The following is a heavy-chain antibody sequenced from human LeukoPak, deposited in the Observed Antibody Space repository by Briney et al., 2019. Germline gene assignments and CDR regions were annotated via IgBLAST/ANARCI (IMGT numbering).Heavy chain of an antibody. CDR2: ISGDSSYI. Sequence: GGSLRLSCAASGFIFSSYPLNWVRQAPGKGLEWVSTISGDSSYIQYADSVKGRFTISRDNTKNSLFLQMSSLRAEDTAVYYCANEIRPNDYWGQGTQVTVSS. CDR3: ANEIRPNDY. J-gene: IGHJ4*02. CDR1: GFIFSSYP. V-gene: IGHV3-21*01. D-gene: IGHD4-17*01.